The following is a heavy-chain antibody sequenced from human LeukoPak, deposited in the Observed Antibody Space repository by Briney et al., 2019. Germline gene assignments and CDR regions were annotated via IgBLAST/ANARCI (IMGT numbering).Heavy chain of an antibody. Sequence: ASVKVSCKASGGTFSSYAISWVRQAPGQGLEWMGRIIPIFGIANYAQKFQGRVTITADKSTSTAYMELSSLGSEDTAVYYCARDDSSSWYGNWFDPWGQGTLVTVSS. CDR1: GGTFSSYA. V-gene: IGHV1-69*04. J-gene: IGHJ5*02. CDR3: ARDDSSSWYGNWFDP. D-gene: IGHD6-13*01. CDR2: IIPIFGIA.